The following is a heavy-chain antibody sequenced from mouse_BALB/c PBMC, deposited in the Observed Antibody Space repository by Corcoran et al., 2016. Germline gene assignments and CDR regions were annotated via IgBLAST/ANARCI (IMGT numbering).Heavy chain of an antibody. CDR3: ARSGPYYGNYLDY. CDR1: GFNIKDYY. CDR2: IDPENGNT. J-gene: IGHJ2*01. V-gene: IGHV14-1*02. D-gene: IGHD2-10*01. Sequence: EVQLQQSGAELVRPGALVKLSCKASGFNIKDYYMHWVKQRPEQGLEWIGWIDPENGNTIYDPKFQGKASITADTSSNTAYLQLSSLTSEDTAVYYCARSGPYYGNYLDYWGQGTTLTVSS.